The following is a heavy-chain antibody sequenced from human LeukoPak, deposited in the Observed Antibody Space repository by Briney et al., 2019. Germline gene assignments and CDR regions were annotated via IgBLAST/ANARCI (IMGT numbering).Heavy chain of an antibody. CDR1: GFTFRSYG. CDR3: ARVAFSNYWAYYFDY. CDR2: ISYDGSNK. V-gene: IGHV3-30*03. D-gene: IGHD1-26*01. J-gene: IGHJ4*02. Sequence: PGGSLRLSCAASGFTFRSYGMHWVGQAPGKGLEWVAVISYDGSNKYYADSVKGRFPIYRHNSKNTLYLQMNSLRAEDTAVYYCARVAFSNYWAYYFDYWGQGTLVTVSS.